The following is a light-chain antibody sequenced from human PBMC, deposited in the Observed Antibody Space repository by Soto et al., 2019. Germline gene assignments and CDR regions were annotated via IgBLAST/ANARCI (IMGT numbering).Light chain of an antibody. Sequence: IVLTQSPGPLSLSPGERATPSCRASQSVSSSYLAWYQQKHGQAPRLIIYGASSRATGIPDRFSGSGSGTDFTLTISRLEPEDFAVYYCQQYGSSSITFGQGTRLEIK. CDR2: GAS. J-gene: IGKJ5*01. CDR1: QSVSSSY. CDR3: QQYGSSSIT. V-gene: IGKV3-20*01.